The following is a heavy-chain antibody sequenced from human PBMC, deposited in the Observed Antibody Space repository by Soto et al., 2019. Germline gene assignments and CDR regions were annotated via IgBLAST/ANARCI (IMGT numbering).Heavy chain of an antibody. D-gene: IGHD6-6*01. CDR2: ISGSGAGT. V-gene: IGHV3-23*01. Sequence: EVQVLESGGGLAQPGGSLRLSCAASGFTFSSYAMSWVRQAPGKGLELVSAISGSGAGTYYADSEKGRFTISRDNSKNTLCLSMNSLRAEDTAIYYCVKGSSSSRPYYFDYWGQGTLVTVSS. J-gene: IGHJ4*02. CDR1: GFTFSSYA. CDR3: VKGSSSSRPYYFDY.